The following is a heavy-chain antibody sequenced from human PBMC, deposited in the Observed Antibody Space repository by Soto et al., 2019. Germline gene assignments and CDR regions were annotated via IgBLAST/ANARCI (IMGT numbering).Heavy chain of an antibody. J-gene: IGHJ4*02. CDR2: INHSGST. Sequence: PSETLSLTCAVYGGSFSGYYWSWIRQPPEKGLEWIGEINHSGSTNYNPSLKRRVTISVDTSKNQFSLKLSSVTAADTAVYYCARGPIPYYYGSGSRRTFDYWGQGTLVTVSS. V-gene: IGHV4-34*01. CDR1: GGSFSGYY. CDR3: ARGPIPYYYGSGSRRTFDY. D-gene: IGHD3-10*01.